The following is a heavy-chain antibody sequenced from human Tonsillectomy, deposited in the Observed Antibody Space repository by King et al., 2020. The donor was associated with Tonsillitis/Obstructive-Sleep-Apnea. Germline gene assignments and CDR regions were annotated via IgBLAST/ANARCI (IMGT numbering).Heavy chain of an antibody. Sequence: VQLVESGGGVVQPGRSLRLSCAASGFTFSSYGMNWVRQAPGKGLEWVAVISYAGNNKYYADSVKGRFTISRDNSKNTLYLQMNSLRAEDTAVYYCAKEQYYYDSSGSTDYMDVWGKGTTVTVSS. CDR1: GFTFSSYG. V-gene: IGHV3-30*18. CDR3: AKEQYYYDSSGSTDYMDV. J-gene: IGHJ6*03. CDR2: ISYAGNNK. D-gene: IGHD3-22*01.